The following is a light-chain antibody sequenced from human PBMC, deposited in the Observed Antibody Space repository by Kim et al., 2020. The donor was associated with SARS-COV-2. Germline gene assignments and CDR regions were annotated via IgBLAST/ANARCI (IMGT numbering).Light chain of an antibody. J-gene: IGLJ2*01. CDR1: SSNIGAGYD. Sequence: QPVLTQPPSVSGAPGQRVTISCTGSSSNIGAGYDVHWYQQLPGTAPKLFIYGNSNRPSGVPDRFSGSKSGTSASLAITGLQAEDEADYYCQSYDSSLSGYVVFGGGTQLTVL. CDR2: GNS. CDR3: QSYDSSLSGYVV. V-gene: IGLV1-40*01.